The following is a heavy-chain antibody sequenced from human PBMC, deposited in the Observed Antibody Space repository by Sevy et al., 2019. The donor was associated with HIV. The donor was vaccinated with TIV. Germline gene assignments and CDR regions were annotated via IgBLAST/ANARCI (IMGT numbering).Heavy chain of an antibody. CDR3: ARPRANYVDHYFFYAMDV. CDR2: ISYDGSDT. Sequence: GGSLRLSCAASGFAFSNYYAMHWVRQAPGKVLEWVALISYDGSDTYYSNSVKGRFTVSRDNFKNTLFLQMNSLTTEETAVYYCARPRANYVDHYFFYAMDVWGQGTTVTVSS. J-gene: IGHJ6*02. CDR1: GFAFSNYYA. D-gene: IGHD4-17*01. V-gene: IGHV3-30-3*01.